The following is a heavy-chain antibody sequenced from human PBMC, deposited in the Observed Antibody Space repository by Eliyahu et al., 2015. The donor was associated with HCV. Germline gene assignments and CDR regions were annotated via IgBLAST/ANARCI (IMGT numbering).Heavy chain of an antibody. Sequence: QVQLVESGGGLVKPGGSLRLSCAASGFSFXDYYMSWIRQAPGKGLEWISYMSSTSSHIYYADSVKGRFTISRDNAKKSLYLQMNSLRAEDTAVYYCARTRTQYSDYEYYDSWGQGTLVTVSS. V-gene: IGHV3-11*01. D-gene: IGHD5-12*01. CDR2: MSSTSSHI. CDR3: ARTRTQYSDYEYYDS. CDR1: GFSFXDYY. J-gene: IGHJ4*02.